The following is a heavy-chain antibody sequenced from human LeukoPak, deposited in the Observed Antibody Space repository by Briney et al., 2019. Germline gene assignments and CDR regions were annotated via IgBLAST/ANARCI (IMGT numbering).Heavy chain of an antibody. CDR2: IYTGDRT. J-gene: IGHJ4*02. V-gene: IGHV3-53*01. Sequence: QAGGSLRLSWAASGFTVISSSYMRWVRQAPGRGLEWVSLIYTGDRTFYADSVKGRFIISRDNSKNTLYLEMNSLRAEDTAVYYCTSVLGPTAGPIDYWGQGTLVTVSS. CDR3: TSVLGPTAGPIDY. D-gene: IGHD6-13*01. CDR1: GFTVISSSY.